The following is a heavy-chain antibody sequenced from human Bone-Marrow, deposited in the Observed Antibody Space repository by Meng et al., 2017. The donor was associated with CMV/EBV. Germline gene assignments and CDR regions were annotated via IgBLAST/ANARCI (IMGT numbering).Heavy chain of an antibody. Sequence: GGSLRLSCAASGFTVSSNYMSWVRQAPGKGLEWVSVIYSGGSTYYTDSVKGRFTISRDNSKNTLYLQMNSLRAEDTAVYYCARSMQEKYYYSMDVWGQGTTVTVSS. CDR2: IYSGGST. CDR1: GFTVSSNY. CDR3: ARSMQEKYYYSMDV. V-gene: IGHV3-66*02. J-gene: IGHJ6*02.